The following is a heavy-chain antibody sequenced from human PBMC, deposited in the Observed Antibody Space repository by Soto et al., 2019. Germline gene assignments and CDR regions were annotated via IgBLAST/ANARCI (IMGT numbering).Heavy chain of an antibody. V-gene: IGHV4-4*07. J-gene: IGHJ5*02. D-gene: IGHD6-13*01. Sequence: SETMSLTCTVSNGSISNFYWNWIRQSAGKGLEWIGRIHGSGSATYNPSLRSRVTMSVDTSKNQFSLKVNSVTGADTAVYYCARSSHKESWFDPWGQGTLVTVSS. CDR2: IHGSGSA. CDR1: NGSISNFY. CDR3: ARSSHKESWFDP.